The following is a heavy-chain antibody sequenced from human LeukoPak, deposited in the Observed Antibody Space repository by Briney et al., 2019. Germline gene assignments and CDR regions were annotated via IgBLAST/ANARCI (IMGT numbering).Heavy chain of an antibody. CDR2: ISGYNGKT. CDR3: AREGALHDTGDHYLSWFDP. Sequence: ASVKVSCKTSGYSFSRYGIAWVRQAPGQGLEWMGWISGYNGKTDYAENLQGRVTMTTDTSTRTGYMELRSLRSDDTAVYYCAREGALHDTGDHYLSWFDPWGQGTLVTVSS. D-gene: IGHD2-8*02. V-gene: IGHV1-18*01. J-gene: IGHJ5*02. CDR1: GYSFSRYG.